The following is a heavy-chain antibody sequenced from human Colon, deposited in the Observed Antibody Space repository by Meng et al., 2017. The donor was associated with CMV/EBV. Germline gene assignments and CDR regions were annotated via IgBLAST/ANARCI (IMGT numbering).Heavy chain of an antibody. CDR3: ARDLSNYDGNWFDP. CDR1: GFPFSDFP. D-gene: IGHD4-11*01. V-gene: IGHV3-30*04. J-gene: IGHJ5*02. CDR2: ISYDGGNK. Sequence: GESLKISCAASGFPFSDFPMHWVRQAPGKGLEWVAVISYDGGNKYYADSVKGRFTISRDNAKNSLYLQMNSLRAEDTAVYYCARDLSNYDGNWFDPWGQGTLVTVSS.